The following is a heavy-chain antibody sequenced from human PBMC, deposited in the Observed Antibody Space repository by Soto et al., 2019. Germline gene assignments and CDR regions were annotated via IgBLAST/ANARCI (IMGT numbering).Heavy chain of an antibody. V-gene: IGHV1-8*01. J-gene: IGHJ4*02. CDR1: GNTFTSYD. CDR3: ARGRGSTSWYYFDY. CDR2: MRPNSGTT. D-gene: IGHD6-13*01. Sequence: ASVKVSCKTSGNTFTSYDMNWVRQAPGQGLEWMGWMRPNSGTTGYAGKFQGRVSMTRNTSISTAYMELSGLTSEDTAVYYCARGRGSTSWYYFDYCGQGTQVTVSS.